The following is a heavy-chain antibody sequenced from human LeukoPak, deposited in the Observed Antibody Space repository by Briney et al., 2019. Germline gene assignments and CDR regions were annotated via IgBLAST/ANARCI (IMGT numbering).Heavy chain of an antibody. J-gene: IGHJ4*02. Sequence: GGSLRLSCAASGFTFSSYGMHWVRQAPGKGLEWVAFIRYDGSNKYYADSVKGRFTISRDNSKNTLYLQMNSLRAEDTAVYYCAKDRDDIVVVPAMGGDYFDYWGQGTLVTVSS. V-gene: IGHV3-30*02. CDR2: IRYDGSNK. CDR3: AKDRDDIVVVPAMGGDYFDY. CDR1: GFTFSSYG. D-gene: IGHD2-2*01.